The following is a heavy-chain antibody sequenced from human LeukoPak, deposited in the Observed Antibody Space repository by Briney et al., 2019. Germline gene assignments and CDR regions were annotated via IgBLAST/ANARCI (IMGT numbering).Heavy chain of an antibody. CDR3: TTDRGRTELPLFGS. CDR1: GFNFNNAW. J-gene: IGHJ5*01. V-gene: IGHV3-15*01. CDR2: IKSKTDGGTT. Sequence: GGSLRLSCAASGFNFNNAWMNWVRQAPGKGLEWVGRIKSKTDGGTTVYAAPVKGRFTISRDESKNTLYLQMNSLKTEDTAVYYCTTDRGRTELPLFGSWGQGTLVTVSS. D-gene: IGHD1-26*01.